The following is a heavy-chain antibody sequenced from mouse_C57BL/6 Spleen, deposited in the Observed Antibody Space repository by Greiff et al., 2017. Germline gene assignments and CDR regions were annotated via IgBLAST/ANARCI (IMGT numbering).Heavy chain of an antibody. CDR2: IRLKSDNYAT. Sequence: EVKVEESGGGLVQPGGSMKLSCVASGFTFSNYWMNWVRQSPEKGLEWVAQIRLKSDNYATHYAESVKGRFTISRDDSKSSVYLQMNNLRAEDTGIYYCTGLYPYDAMDYWGQGTSVTVSS. J-gene: IGHJ4*01. CDR1: GFTFSNYW. CDR3: TGLYPYDAMDY. V-gene: IGHV6-3*01.